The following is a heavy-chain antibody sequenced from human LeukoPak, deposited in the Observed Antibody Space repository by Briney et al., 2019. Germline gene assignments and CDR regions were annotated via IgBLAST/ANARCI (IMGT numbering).Heavy chain of an antibody. CDR3: AKGRGWEASYYYYYMDV. D-gene: IGHD1-26*01. CDR1: GFTFSSYG. V-gene: IGHV3-30*02. Sequence: GGSLRLSCAASGFTFSSYGMHWVRQAPGKGLEWVAFIRYDGSNKYYTGSVKGRFTISRDNSKNTLYLQMNSLRAEDTAVYYCAKGRGWEASYYYYYMDVWGKGTTVTISS. CDR2: IRYDGSNK. J-gene: IGHJ6*03.